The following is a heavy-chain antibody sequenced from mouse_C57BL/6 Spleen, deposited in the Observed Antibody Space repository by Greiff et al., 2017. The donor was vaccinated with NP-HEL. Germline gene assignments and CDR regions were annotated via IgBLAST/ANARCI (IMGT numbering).Heavy chain of an antibody. Sequence: EVQGVESGGGLVKPGGSLKLSCAASGFTFSDYGMHWVRQAPEKGLEWVAYISSGSSTLYYADTVKGRFTISRDNAKNTLFLQMTSLRSEDTAMYYCARDGYRPWFAYWGQGTLVTVSA. J-gene: IGHJ3*01. D-gene: IGHD2-3*01. V-gene: IGHV5-17*01. CDR2: ISSGSSTL. CDR3: ARDGYRPWFAY. CDR1: GFTFSDYG.